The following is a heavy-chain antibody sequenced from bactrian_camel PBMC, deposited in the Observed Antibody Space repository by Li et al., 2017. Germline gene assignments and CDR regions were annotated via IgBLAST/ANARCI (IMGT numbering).Heavy chain of an antibody. V-gene: IGHV3S53*01. CDR2: IAGSGPT. Sequence: HVQLVESGGGSVQAGGSLRLSCAFSGYTYSGHCMGWFRQAPGKEREGVAVIAGSGPTGYADSVKGRFTISRDNAKSTVYLQMNSLKSEDTALYYCVMASGGWFGFWDYWGQGTQVTVS. CDR3: VMASGGWFGFWDY. D-gene: IGHD1*01. CDR1: GYTYSGHC. J-gene: IGHJ4*01.